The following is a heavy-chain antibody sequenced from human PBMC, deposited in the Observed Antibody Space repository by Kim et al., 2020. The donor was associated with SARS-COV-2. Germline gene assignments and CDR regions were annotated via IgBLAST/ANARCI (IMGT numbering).Heavy chain of an antibody. D-gene: IGHD6-19*01. J-gene: IGHJ4*02. V-gene: IGHV3-21*04. CDR2: ISSSSSYI. CDR3: ARVLSSGWSYFDY. CDR1: GFTFSSYS. Sequence: GGSLRLSWAASGFTFSSYSMNWVRQAPGKGLEWISSISSSSSYIYYADSVKGRFPISRDNARASLYLQMNILRAEDTSVYYCARVLSSGWSYFDYWGQGTLVTVSS.